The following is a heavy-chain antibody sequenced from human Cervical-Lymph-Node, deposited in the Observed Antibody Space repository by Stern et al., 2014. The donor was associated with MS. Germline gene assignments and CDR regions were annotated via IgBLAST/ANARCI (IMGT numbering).Heavy chain of an antibody. Sequence: VQLVQSGAEVKQPGESLKISCKPSGHKFTRFTSNWIGWVRQMPGKGLEWMGIIYLGDSDSRYNPSFQGQVTISADRSISTAYLQWSSLKASDTAMYYCAAFYGGYSHGMDVWGRGTTVTVSS. CDR2: IYLGDSDS. J-gene: IGHJ6*02. V-gene: IGHV5-51*01. CDR3: AAFYGGYSHGMDV. D-gene: IGHD4-23*01. CDR1: GHKFTRFTSNW.